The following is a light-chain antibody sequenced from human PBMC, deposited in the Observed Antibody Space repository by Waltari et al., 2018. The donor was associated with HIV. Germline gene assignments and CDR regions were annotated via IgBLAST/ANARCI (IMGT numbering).Light chain of an antibody. V-gene: IGLV10-54*01. CDR2: RNN. CDR1: SNNVGNQG. J-gene: IGLJ3*02. CDR3: SAWDSSLSAWV. Sequence: GLRQTATLTCTGNSNNVGNQGAAWLQQHQGHPPKLLSYRNNNRPSGISERLSASRSGSTASLTITGLQPEDEADYYCSAWDSSLSAWVFGGGTKLTVL.